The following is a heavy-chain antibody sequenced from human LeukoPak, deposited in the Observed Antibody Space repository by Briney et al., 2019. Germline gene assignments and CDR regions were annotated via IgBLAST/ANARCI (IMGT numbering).Heavy chain of an antibody. CDR2: IKPDSGSS. D-gene: IGHD6-19*01. CDR1: EYTFTAYY. V-gene: IGHV1-2*02. Sequence: GASVKVSCKASEYTFTAYYIHWLRQAPGQGPEWMGWIKPDSGSSHYAQKFQGRVTMTRDTSSNSASMDLTRLKSDDTAVYYCARARVPIAVAGLYYFDYWGQGALVTLSS. J-gene: IGHJ4*02. CDR3: ARARVPIAVAGLYYFDY.